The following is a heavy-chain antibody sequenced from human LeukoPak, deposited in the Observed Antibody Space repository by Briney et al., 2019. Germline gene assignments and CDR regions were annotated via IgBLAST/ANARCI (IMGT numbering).Heavy chain of an antibody. V-gene: IGHV1-8*03. Sequence: GASVKVSCKASGGTFSSYAIGWVRQATGQGLEWMGWMNPNSGNTGYAQKFQGRVTITRNTSISTAYMELSSLRSEDTAVYYCARGSGMTTVNNWFDPWGQGTLVTVSS. D-gene: IGHD4-11*01. CDR1: GGTFSSYA. CDR2: MNPNSGNT. J-gene: IGHJ5*02. CDR3: ARGSGMTTVNNWFDP.